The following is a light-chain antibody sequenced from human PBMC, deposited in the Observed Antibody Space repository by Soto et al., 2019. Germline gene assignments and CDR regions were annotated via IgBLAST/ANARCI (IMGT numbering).Light chain of an antibody. J-gene: IGKJ1*01. CDR3: HQCAHSPLT. CDR2: DAV. V-gene: IGKV3-20*01. CDR1: HSVPNDS. Sequence: EIVLTQSPATLSLSPGERATLSCRASHSVPNDSLAWYQQKPGQPPRLIIDDAVDRATGVPDRFIGSGSGTDFTLTISRLETADFAVYYCHQCAHSPLTFGQGTKVEIK.